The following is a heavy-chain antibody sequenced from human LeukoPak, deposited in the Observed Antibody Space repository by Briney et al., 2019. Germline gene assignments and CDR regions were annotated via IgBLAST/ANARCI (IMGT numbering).Heavy chain of an antibody. V-gene: IGHV1-8*01. CDR2: MNPNSGAT. D-gene: IGHD2-2*01. CDR3: ARHSTRNYFDY. Sequence: GASVKVSFQASGYTFSNHDFDWVRQAPGQGLEWMGWMNPNSGATGYAQKFQGRVTMTTDTSTSTAYMELRSLRSDDTAVYYCARHSTRNYFDYWGQGTLVTVSS. CDR1: GYTFSNHD. J-gene: IGHJ4*02.